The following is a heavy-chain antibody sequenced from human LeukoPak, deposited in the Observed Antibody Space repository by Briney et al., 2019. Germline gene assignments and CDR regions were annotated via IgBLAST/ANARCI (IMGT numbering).Heavy chain of an antibody. V-gene: IGHV3-23*01. CDR2: ISGSGAST. Sequence: GGSLRLSCLTSGFTFSTNAMSWVRQAPGKGLEWISGISGSGASTYYADSVTGRFTISRDNSRNTLYLQMNSLRAEDTAVYYCARDAHYDFWSGYYSTWPLGYWGQGTLVTVSS. D-gene: IGHD3-3*01. CDR1: GFTFSTNA. CDR3: ARDAHYDFWSGYYSTWPLGY. J-gene: IGHJ4*02.